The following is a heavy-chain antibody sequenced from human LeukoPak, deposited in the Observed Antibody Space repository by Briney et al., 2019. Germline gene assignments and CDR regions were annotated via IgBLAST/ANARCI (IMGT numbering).Heavy chain of an antibody. V-gene: IGHV1-2*06. Sequence: WVRXAPXXXFEWMGRVNPKPVDSNYAQKFQGRISMTRDTSVTTAYMDLYSLTSDDTALYFCASTSISSGGWGQGTLVTVSS. CDR2: VNPKPVDS. D-gene: IGHD1-26*01. J-gene: IGHJ4*02. CDR3: ASTSISSGG.